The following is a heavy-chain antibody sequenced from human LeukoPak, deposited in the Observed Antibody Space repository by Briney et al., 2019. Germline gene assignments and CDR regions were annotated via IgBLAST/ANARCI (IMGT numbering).Heavy chain of an antibody. J-gene: IGHJ5*02. Sequence: ASVKVSCKASGYIFTGYYIHWVRHAPGQGLEWMGWINPKSGDTNYAQKFQGRITMTRDTPISAAYMELSSLTSDGTAVYYCARGYRSSAYISWGQGTLVTVSS. D-gene: IGHD6-13*01. CDR2: INPKSGDT. V-gene: IGHV1-2*02. CDR1: GYIFTGYY. CDR3: ARGYRSSAYIS.